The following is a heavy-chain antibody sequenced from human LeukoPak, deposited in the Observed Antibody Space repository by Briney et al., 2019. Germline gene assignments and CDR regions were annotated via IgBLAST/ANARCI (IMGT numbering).Heavy chain of an antibody. V-gene: IGHV4-34*01. CDR3: ARESYDILTGYFWRKFDY. D-gene: IGHD3-9*01. CDR1: GGSFSGYY. Sequence: PSETLSLTCAVYGGSFSGYYWGWIRQPPGKGLEWIGEINHSGSTNYNPSLKSRVTISVDTSKNQFSLKLSSVTAADTAVYYCARESYDILTGYFWRKFDYWGQGTLVTVSS. CDR2: INHSGST. J-gene: IGHJ4*02.